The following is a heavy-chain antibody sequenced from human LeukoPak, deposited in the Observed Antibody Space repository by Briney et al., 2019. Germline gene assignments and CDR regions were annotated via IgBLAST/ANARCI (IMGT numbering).Heavy chain of an antibody. Sequence: GGSLRLSRAASEFTFATYHMTWVRQAPGEGLKWVSAISDSGASAYYADSVKGRFTISRDNSKNTLYLQMDSLRAEDTAVYYCGCWGTNGYYDYWGQGTLVTVSS. CDR1: EFTFATYH. V-gene: IGHV3-23*01. J-gene: IGHJ4*02. CDR3: GCWGTNGYYDY. D-gene: IGHD3-16*01. CDR2: ISDSGASA.